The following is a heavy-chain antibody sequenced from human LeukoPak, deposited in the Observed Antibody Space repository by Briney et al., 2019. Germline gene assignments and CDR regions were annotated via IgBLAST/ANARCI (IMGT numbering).Heavy chain of an antibody. D-gene: IGHD3-3*01. CDR1: GYPFTTYG. CDR2: ISGKDGDT. Sequence: VASVKVSCKASGYPFTTYGLSWVRQAPGQGLEWMGQISGKDGDTNYAQKFQGRVTMTTDTATSTAYMELTSLRSDDTAVYYCARDVPDFWSGFDYWGQGTLVTVSP. CDR3: ARDVPDFWSGFDY. V-gene: IGHV1-18*01. J-gene: IGHJ4*02.